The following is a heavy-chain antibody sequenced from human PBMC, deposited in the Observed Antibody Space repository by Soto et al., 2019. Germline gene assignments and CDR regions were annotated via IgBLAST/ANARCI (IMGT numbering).Heavy chain of an antibody. D-gene: IGHD6-6*01. J-gene: IGHJ4*02. Sequence: ASVKGSRKASGYTFTSYYMHWVRQAPGQGLEWMGIINPSGGSTSYAQKFQGRVTMTRDTTTSTVYMELSSLRSEDTAVYYCARGSSSSGRRSRDFDYWGQGTLVTVSS. CDR2: INPSGGST. V-gene: IGHV1-46*03. CDR1: GYTFTSYY. CDR3: ARGSSSSGRRSRDFDY.